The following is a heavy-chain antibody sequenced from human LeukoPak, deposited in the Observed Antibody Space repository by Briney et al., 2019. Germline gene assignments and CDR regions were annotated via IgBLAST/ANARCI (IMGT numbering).Heavy chain of an antibody. CDR3: AGGLSDYYTVGS. D-gene: IGHD3-22*01. Sequence: GRSLRLSCAASGFTLSSSWMHWVRQAPGKGLVWVSRINSDGSTTNYADSVKGRFTISRDNAKNTLYLQMNSLRAEDTAVYYCAGGLSDYYTVGSWGQGTLVTVSS. CDR1: GFTLSSSW. V-gene: IGHV3-74*01. CDR2: INSDGSTT. J-gene: IGHJ5*02.